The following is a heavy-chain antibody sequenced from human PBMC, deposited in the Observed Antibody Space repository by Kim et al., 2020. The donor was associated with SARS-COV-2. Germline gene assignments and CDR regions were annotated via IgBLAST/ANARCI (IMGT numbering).Heavy chain of an antibody. J-gene: IGHJ4*02. V-gene: IGHV3-23*01. D-gene: IGHD3-9*01. CDR1: GFTFSSYA. Sequence: GGSLRLSCAASGFTFSSYAMSWVRQAPGKGLEWVSAISGSGGSTYYADSVKGRFTISRDNSKNTLYLQMNSLRAEDTAVYYCAKDRGDILTGNPTDYWGQGTLVTVSS. CDR2: ISGSGGST. CDR3: AKDRGDILTGNPTDY.